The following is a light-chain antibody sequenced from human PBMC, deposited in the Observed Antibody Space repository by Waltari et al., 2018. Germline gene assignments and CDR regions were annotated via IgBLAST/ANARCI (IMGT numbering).Light chain of an antibody. V-gene: IGLV1-44*01. CDR3: AAWDDSLNGWV. CDR1: SPNIGSNT. CDR2: SNN. Sequence: QSVLTQPPSASGTPGQRVTISCSGSSPNIGSNTFNWYQQLPGTAPKLLIYSNNQRPSGVPDRFSGSKSGTSASLAISGLQSEDEADYYCAAWDDSLNGWVFGGGTKLTVL. J-gene: IGLJ3*02.